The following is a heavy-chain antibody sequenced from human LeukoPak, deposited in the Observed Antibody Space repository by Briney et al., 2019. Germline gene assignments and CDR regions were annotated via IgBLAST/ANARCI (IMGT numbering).Heavy chain of an antibody. V-gene: IGHV3-30*18. D-gene: IGHD3-16*01. CDR1: GFMFSSYG. CDR3: AKETLGGGGFDY. Sequence: GTSLRLSCAASGFMFSSYGMHWVRQPPGKGLEWLAVILYDGNDIYYADSVKGRFTLSRDNSKNTLYLQMNSLRPEDTAVYYCAKETLGGGGFDYWGQGTLVTVSS. CDR2: ILYDGNDI. J-gene: IGHJ4*02.